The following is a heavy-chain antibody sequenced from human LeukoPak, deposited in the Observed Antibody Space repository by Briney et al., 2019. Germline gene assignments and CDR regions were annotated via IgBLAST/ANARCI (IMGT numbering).Heavy chain of an antibody. CDR1: GGSISSYY. D-gene: IGHD6-6*01. Sequence: SETLSLTCTVSGGSISSYYWSWIRQPAGNGLEWIGRIYTSGSTNYNPSLKSRVTMSVDTSKNQFSLKLSSVTAADTAVYYCARESSIAALSYYYYMDVWGKGTTVTVSS. CDR2: IYTSGST. V-gene: IGHV4-4*07. CDR3: ARESSIAALSYYYYMDV. J-gene: IGHJ6*03.